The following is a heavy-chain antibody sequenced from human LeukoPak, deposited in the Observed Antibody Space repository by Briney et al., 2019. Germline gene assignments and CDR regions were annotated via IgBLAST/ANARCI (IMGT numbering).Heavy chain of an antibody. V-gene: IGHV4-39*07. CDR1: GGSISSSSYY. J-gene: IGHJ4*02. CDR3: ARVETGYSSSWYDY. CDR2: INHSGST. Sequence: SETLSLTCTVSGGSISSSSYYWGWIRQPPGKGLEWIGEINHSGSTNYNPSLKSRVTISVDTSKNQFSLKLSSVTAADTAVYYCARVETGYSSSWYDYWGQGTLVTVSS. D-gene: IGHD6-13*01.